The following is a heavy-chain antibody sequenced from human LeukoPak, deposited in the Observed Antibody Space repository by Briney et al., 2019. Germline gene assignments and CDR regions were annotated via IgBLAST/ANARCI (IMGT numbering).Heavy chain of an antibody. CDR2: IYYSGNT. Sequence: PSETLSLTGTVSGGSISSSSDYWGWIRQPPGKGLEWIGSIYYSGNTYYNPSLKSRVTISLDTSKNQFSLKLSSVTAADTAVYYCARQSVRAIAIAARPGNYFDYWGQGTLVTVSS. V-gene: IGHV4-39*01. CDR1: GGSISSSSDY. D-gene: IGHD6-6*01. CDR3: ARQSVRAIAIAARPGNYFDY. J-gene: IGHJ4*02.